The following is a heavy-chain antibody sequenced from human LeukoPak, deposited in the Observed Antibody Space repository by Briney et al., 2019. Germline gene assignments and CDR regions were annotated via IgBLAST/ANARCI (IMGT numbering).Heavy chain of an antibody. J-gene: IGHJ6*03. Sequence: SETLSLTCAVYGGSFSGYYWSWIRQPPGKGLEWIGEINHSGSTNYNPSLKSRVTISVDTSKNQFSLKLSSVTAADTAVYYCAKADYYYYMDVWGKGTTVTVSS. CDR3: AKADYYYYMDV. V-gene: IGHV4-34*01. CDR2: INHSGST. CDR1: GGSFSGYY.